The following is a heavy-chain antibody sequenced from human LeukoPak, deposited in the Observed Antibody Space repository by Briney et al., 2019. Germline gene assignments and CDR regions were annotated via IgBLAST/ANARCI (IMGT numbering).Heavy chain of an antibody. CDR1: GFTFSSYN. Sequence: GGSLRLSCAASGFTFSSYNMNWVRQAPGQGLEWVSSISSSSTYIYYADSVQGRFTISRDNAKNSLYLQMNSLRAEDTAVYYCARDPNYYDTTGHDYWGQGTLFTVSS. D-gene: IGHD3-22*01. CDR2: ISSSSTYI. J-gene: IGHJ4*02. V-gene: IGHV3-21*01. CDR3: ARDPNYYDTTGHDY.